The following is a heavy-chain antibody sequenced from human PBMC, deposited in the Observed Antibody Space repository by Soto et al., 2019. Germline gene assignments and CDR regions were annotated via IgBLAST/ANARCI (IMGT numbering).Heavy chain of an antibody. CDR1: GYTFTSYY. CDR3: ARSNTVTTLFDY. CDR2: INPSGGST. V-gene: IGHV1-46*03. Sequence: ASVKVSCKASGYTFTSYYMRWVRQAPGQGLEWMGIINPSGGSTSYAQKFQGRVTMTRDTSTSTVYMELSSLRSEDTAVYYCARSNTVTTLFDYWGQGTLVTVSS. D-gene: IGHD4-17*01. J-gene: IGHJ4*02.